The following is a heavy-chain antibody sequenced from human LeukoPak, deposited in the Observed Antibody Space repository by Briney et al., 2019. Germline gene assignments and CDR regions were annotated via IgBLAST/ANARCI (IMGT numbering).Heavy chain of an antibody. CDR3: TTFSYVLDY. CDR1: GFTFSNAW. D-gene: IGHD3-16*01. J-gene: IGHJ4*02. CDR2: LKKKTDRGTT. Sequence: PGGSLRLSCAASGFTFSNAWVNWVRQAPGKGMEWVARLKKKTDRGTTDYAAPVKGRFTISREDSRNMLYLQMDSLKTEDTAIYYCTTFSYVLDYWGQGTLVTVSS. V-gene: IGHV3-15*01.